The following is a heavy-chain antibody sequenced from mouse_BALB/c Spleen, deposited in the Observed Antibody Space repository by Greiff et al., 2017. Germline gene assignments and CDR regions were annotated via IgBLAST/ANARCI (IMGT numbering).Heavy chain of an antibody. V-gene: IGHV1S29*02. CDR1: GYTFTDYN. J-gene: IGHJ4*01. CDR3: ARGYRYYYYAMDY. Sequence: EVKLVESGPELVKPGASVKISCKASGYTFTDYNMHWVKQSHGKSLEWIGYIYPYNGGTGYNQKFKSKATLTVDNSSSTAYMELRSLTSEDSAVYYCARGYRYYYYAMDYWGQGTSVTVSS. D-gene: IGHD2-14*01. CDR2: IYPYNGGT.